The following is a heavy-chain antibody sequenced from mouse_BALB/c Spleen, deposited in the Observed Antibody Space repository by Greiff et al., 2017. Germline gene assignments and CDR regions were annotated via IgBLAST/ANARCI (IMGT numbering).Heavy chain of an antibody. CDR1: GYTFTSYW. CDR3: ARGDITTAPYYAMDY. Sequence: QVQLQQSGAELAKPGASVKMSCKASGYTFTSYWMHWVKQRPGQGLEWIGYINPSTCYTEYNQKFKDKATLTADKSSSTAYMQLSGLTSEDSAVYYCARGDITTAPYYAMDYWGQGTSVTVSS. D-gene: IGHD1-2*01. CDR2: INPSTCYT. V-gene: IGHV1-7*01. J-gene: IGHJ4*01.